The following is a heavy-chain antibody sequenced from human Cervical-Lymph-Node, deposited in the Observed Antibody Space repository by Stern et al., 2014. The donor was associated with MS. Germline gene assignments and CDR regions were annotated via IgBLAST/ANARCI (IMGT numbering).Heavy chain of an antibody. V-gene: IGHV3-74*02. J-gene: IGHJ3*02. CDR3: VKPSSSGWYDIFDT. Sequence: EVQLVESGGGLVQPGGSLRLSCAASGFALNHYWMHWVRQAPGKGLVWVSRISADGSRIIYADSVKGRFTVSRDNARNTLYLRMNSLRGEDTALYYCVKPSSSGWYDIFDTWGQGTMVTVSP. CDR2: ISADGSRI. D-gene: IGHD6-19*01. CDR1: GFALNHYW.